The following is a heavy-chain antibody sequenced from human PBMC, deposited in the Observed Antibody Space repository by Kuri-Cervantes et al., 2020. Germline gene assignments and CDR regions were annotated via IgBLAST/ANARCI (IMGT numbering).Heavy chain of an antibody. D-gene: IGHD1-26*01. V-gene: IGHV3-23*01. CDR3: AKDYGSFFQYFDY. J-gene: IGHJ4*02. CDR2: ISGSGGST. CDR1: GGSISSGGYY. Sequence: ETLSLTCTVSGGSISSGGYYWSWVRQAPGKGLEWVSAISGSGGSTYYADSVKGRFTISRDNAKNSLYLQMNSLRAEDTALYYCAKDYGSFFQYFDYWGQGTLVTVSS.